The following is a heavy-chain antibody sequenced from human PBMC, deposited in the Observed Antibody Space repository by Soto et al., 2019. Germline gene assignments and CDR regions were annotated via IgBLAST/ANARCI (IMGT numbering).Heavy chain of an antibody. D-gene: IGHD6-25*01. CDR3: ASSSRGYGEAYYYYYGMDV. CDR2: IYYSGST. Sequence: KPSETLSLTCTVSGGSISSGGYYWSWIRQHPGKGLEWIGYIYYSGSTYYNPSLKSRVTISVDTSKNQFSLKLSSVTAADTAVYYCASSSRGYGEAYYYYYGMDVWGQGTTVTVSS. J-gene: IGHJ6*02. V-gene: IGHV4-31*03. CDR1: GGSISSGGYY.